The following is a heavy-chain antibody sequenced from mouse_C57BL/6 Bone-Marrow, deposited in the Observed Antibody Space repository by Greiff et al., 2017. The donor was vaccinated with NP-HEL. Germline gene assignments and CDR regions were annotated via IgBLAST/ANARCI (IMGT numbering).Heavy chain of an antibody. CDR3: ARVSTMVKWFAY. V-gene: IGHV1-59*01. CDR1: GYTFTSYW. D-gene: IGHD2-2*01. CDR2: IDPSDSYT. J-gene: IGHJ3*01. Sequence: VQLQQSGAELVRPGTSVKLSCKASGYTFTSYWMHWVKQRPGQGLEWIGVIDPSDSYTNYNQKFKGKATLTVDTSSSTAYMQLSSLTSEDSAVYYGARVSTMVKWFAYWGQGTLVTVSA.